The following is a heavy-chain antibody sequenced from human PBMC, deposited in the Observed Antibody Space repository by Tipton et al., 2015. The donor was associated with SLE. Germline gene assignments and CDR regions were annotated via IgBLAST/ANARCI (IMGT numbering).Heavy chain of an antibody. J-gene: IGHJ3*02. CDR3: ATVLYSNSYAFDI. Sequence: TLSLTCTVSGYSISSGYYWGWILQPPGKGLEWIGSIYHSGRTYYNPSLKSRVTISVDTPKNQFSLKLSSVTAADTAVYYCATVLYSNSYAFDIWGQGTMVTVSS. CDR2: IYHSGRT. V-gene: IGHV4-38-2*02. CDR1: GYSISSGYY. D-gene: IGHD4-11*01.